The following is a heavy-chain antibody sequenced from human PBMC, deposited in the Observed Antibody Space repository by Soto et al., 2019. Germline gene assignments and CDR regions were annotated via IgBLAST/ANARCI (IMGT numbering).Heavy chain of an antibody. D-gene: IGHD4-17*01. Sequence: GGSLRLSCAASGFTFSSYSMNWVRQAPGKGLEWVSSISSSSSYIYYADSVKGRFTISRDNAKNSLYLQMNSLRAEDTAVYYCARDRRTTVVTVAFDIWGQGTMVTVSS. CDR3: ARDRRTTVVTVAFDI. V-gene: IGHV3-21*01. CDR1: GFTFSSYS. J-gene: IGHJ3*02. CDR2: ISSSSSYI.